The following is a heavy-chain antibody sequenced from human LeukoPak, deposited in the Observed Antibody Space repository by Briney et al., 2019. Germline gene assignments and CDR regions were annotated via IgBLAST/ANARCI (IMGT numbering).Heavy chain of an antibody. V-gene: IGHV1-46*01. D-gene: IGHD3-3*01. J-gene: IGHJ5*02. CDR2: INPSGGST. CDR1: GYTFTSYY. CDR3: ARGPLSGYDFWSGYYQSNWFDP. Sequence: AASVTVSCKASGYTFTSYYMHWVRQAPGQGLEWMGIINPSGGSTSYAQKFQGRVTMTRDTSTSTVYMELSSLRSEDTAVYYCARGPLSGYDFWSGYYQSNWFDPWGQGTLVTVSS.